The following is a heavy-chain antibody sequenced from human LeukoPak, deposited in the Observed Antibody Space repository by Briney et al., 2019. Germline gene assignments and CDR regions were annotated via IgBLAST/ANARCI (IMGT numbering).Heavy chain of an antibody. Sequence: ASVKVSCKASGGTFSSYAISWVRQAPGQGLEWMGGIIPIFGTANYAQKFQGRVTITTDESTSTAYMELSSLRSEDTAVYYCATVFDRYYPGYWGQGTLVTVSS. J-gene: IGHJ4*02. CDR1: GGTFSSYA. V-gene: IGHV1-69*05. CDR3: ATVFDRYYPGY. D-gene: IGHD3-9*01. CDR2: IIPIFGTA.